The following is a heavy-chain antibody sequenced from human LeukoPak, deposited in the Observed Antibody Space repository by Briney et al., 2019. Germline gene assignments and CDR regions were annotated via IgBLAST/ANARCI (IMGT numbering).Heavy chain of an antibody. V-gene: IGHV4-39*07. CDR3: ARDWPVTN. D-gene: IGHD4-17*01. J-gene: IGHJ4*02. CDR1: GGSISSSSYY. Sequence: SETLSLTCTVSGGSISSSSYYWGWIRQPPGKGLEWIGSIYYSGSTYYNPSLKSRVTISVDTSKNQFSLKLSSVTAADTAVYYCARDWPVTNWGQGTLVTVSS. CDR2: IYYSGST.